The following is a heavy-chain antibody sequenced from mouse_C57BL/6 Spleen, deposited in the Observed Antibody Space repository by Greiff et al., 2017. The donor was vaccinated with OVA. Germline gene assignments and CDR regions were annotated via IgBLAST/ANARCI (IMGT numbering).Heavy chain of an antibody. CDR3: TRGGSSPSDY. CDR2: IRLKSDNYAT. V-gene: IGHV6-3*01. CDR1: GFTFSNYW. Sequence: EVKLMESGGGLVQPGGSMKLSCVASGFTFSNYWMNWVRQSPEKGLEWVAQIRLKSDNYATHYAESVKGRFTISRDDSKSSVYLQMNNLRAEDTGIYYCTRGGSSPSDYWGQGTTLTVSS. J-gene: IGHJ2*01. D-gene: IGHD1-1*01.